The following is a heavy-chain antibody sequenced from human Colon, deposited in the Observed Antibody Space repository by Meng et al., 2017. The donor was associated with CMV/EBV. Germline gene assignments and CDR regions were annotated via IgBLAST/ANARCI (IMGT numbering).Heavy chain of an antibody. CDR3: ARDPYNFWSGAPF. CDR1: GDSISSSSYY. Sequence: GSLRLSCTVSGDSISSSSYYWGWFRQPPGKGLEWIGYIYNSGSTYYNPSLKSRLTISLDTSKNQLSLELTSVTAADTAMYYCARDPYNFWSGAPFWGQGTVVTVSS. V-gene: IGHV4-39*07. CDR2: IYNSGST. D-gene: IGHD3-3*01. J-gene: IGHJ4*02.